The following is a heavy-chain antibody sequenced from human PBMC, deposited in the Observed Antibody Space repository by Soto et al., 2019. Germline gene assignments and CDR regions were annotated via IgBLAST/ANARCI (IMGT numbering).Heavy chain of an antibody. CDR3: ARGYAYYYGSGSSLTGFDY. CDR1: GGTFSSYA. D-gene: IGHD3-10*01. J-gene: IGHJ4*02. CDR2: IIPIFGTA. Sequence: QVQLVQSGAEVKKPGSSVKVSCKASGGTFSSYAISWVRQAPGQGLEWMGGIIPIFGTANYAQKFQGRVTITADESTSTAYMELSSRRSEDTAVYYCARGYAYYYGSGSSLTGFDYWGQGTLVTVSS. V-gene: IGHV1-69*01.